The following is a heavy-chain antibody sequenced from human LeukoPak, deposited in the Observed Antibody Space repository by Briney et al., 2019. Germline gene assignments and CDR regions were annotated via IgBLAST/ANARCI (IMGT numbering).Heavy chain of an antibody. CDR1: GFTFSSYA. J-gene: IGHJ6*02. D-gene: IGHD3-22*01. V-gene: IGHV3-30-3*01. CDR3: ARDRSGYYLTYYYGMDV. Sequence: PGGSLRLSCAASGFTFSSYAMHWVRQAPGKGLGWVAVISYDGSNKYYADSVKGRFTISRDNSKNTLYLQMNSLRAEDTAVYYCARDRSGYYLTYYYGMDVWGQGTTVTVSS. CDR2: ISYDGSNK.